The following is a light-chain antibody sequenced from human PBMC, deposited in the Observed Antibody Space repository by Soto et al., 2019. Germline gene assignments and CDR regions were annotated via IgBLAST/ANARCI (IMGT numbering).Light chain of an antibody. V-gene: IGKV1-33*01. J-gene: IGKJ4*01. Sequence: DIQMTQSKSSLSASVGDRFTITCQASQDISNYLNWYQQKPGKAPKLLIYDASNLETGVPSRFSGSGSGTDFTFTISSLQPEDIATYYCQQYDNLPLTFGGGTKVDIK. CDR3: QQYDNLPLT. CDR1: QDISNY. CDR2: DAS.